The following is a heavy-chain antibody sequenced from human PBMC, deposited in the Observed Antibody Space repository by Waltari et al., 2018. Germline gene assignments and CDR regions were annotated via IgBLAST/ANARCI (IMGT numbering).Heavy chain of an antibody. D-gene: IGHD1-26*01. V-gene: IGHV4-34*01. CDR2: INHSGST. CDR1: GGSFSGYY. J-gene: IGHJ3*02. CDR3: ARRHGGFYRQAAFDI. Sequence: QVQLQQWGAGLLKPSETLSLTCAVYGGSFSGYYWSWIRQPPGKGLEWIGEINHSGSTNYTPSLKSRVTISVDTSKNQFSLKLSSVTAADTAVYYCARRHGGFYRQAAFDIWGQGTMVTVSS.